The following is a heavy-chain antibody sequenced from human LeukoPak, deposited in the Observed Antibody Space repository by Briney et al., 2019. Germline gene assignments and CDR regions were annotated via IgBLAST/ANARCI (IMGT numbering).Heavy chain of an antibody. CDR3: SKWGDYDVLTGHYDSNF. Sequence: QPGGSLRLSCAASGFTFSSYAMSWVRQAPGKGLEWVSAISGSGGSTYYADSVKGRFSISRDNSKNTLFLQMNSLRVEDTALYYCSKWGDYDVLTGHYDSNFWGQGTLVTVSS. CDR2: ISGSGGST. D-gene: IGHD3-9*01. V-gene: IGHV3-23*01. J-gene: IGHJ4*02. CDR1: GFTFSSYA.